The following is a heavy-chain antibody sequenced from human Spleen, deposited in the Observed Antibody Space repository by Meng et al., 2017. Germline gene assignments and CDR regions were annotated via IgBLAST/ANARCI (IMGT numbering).Heavy chain of an antibody. D-gene: IGHD3-10*01. CDR3: ARTYGTADY. J-gene: IGHJ4*02. V-gene: IGHV2-5*01. CDR2: IYWNDDK. CDR1: GFSPSTSGVG. Sequence: HITLKESGPTRVHPTQTLTLTRTFSGFSPSTSGVGVGWIRQPPGKALEGLALIYWNDDKRYNPSLERRLTITKNTYKNQVLLKMANIDPVDAATEYCARTYGTADYWGQGALVTVSS.